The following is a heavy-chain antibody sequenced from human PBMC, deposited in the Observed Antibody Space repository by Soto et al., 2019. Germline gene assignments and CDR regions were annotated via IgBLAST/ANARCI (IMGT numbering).Heavy chain of an antibody. CDR1: GYIFTSYY. D-gene: IGHD3-10*01. Sequence: GASVKVSCKTSGYIFTSYYIHWVRQAPGRGLEWMGIINASGGSTSYAQSFQGRVTMTRDTSTSTVHMELSSLTSDDTAVYYCARSDYYVSGNLDFWGQGTLVTVSS. CDR2: INASGGST. CDR3: ARSDYYVSGNLDF. J-gene: IGHJ4*01. V-gene: IGHV1-46*03.